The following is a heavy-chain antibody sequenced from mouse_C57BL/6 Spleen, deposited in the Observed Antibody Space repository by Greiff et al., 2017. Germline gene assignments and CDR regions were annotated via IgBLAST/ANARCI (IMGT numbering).Heavy chain of an antibody. D-gene: IGHD1-1*01. Sequence: QVQLQQPGAELVMPGASVKLSCKASGYTFTSYWMHWVKQRPGQGLEWIGEIDPSDSYTNYNQKFKGKSTLTVDKSSSTAYMQLSSLTSEDSAVYYCASGDYGSSLFAYWGQGTLVTVSA. CDR1: GYTFTSYW. CDR3: ASGDYGSSLFAY. J-gene: IGHJ3*01. CDR2: IDPSDSYT. V-gene: IGHV1-69*01.